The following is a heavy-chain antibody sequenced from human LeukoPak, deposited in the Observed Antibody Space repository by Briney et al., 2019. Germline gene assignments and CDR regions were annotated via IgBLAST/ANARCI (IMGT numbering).Heavy chain of an antibody. J-gene: IGHJ4*02. CDR1: GFTFSSYW. CDR2: IKQDGSEK. Sequence: PGGSLRLSCAASGFTFSSYWMSWVRQAPGKGLEWVANIKQDGSEKYYVDSVKGRLTISRDNVKNSLYLQMNSLRAEDTALYYCARVFIVGGRTIFDYWGQGTLVTVSS. CDR3: ARVFIVGGRTIFDY. V-gene: IGHV3-7*01. D-gene: IGHD1-26*01.